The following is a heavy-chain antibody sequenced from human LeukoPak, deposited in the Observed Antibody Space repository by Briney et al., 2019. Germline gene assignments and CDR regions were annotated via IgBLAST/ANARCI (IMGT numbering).Heavy chain of an antibody. J-gene: IGHJ4*02. Sequence: SETLSLTCTVSGGSISSSYWIWIRQPPGKGLEWIGYIYYTGTSNYNPSLKSRVTISVDTSKNQFSLKLSSVTAADTVVYYCARQESIYDYWGQGTLVTVSS. CDR3: ARQESIYDY. CDR1: GGSISSSY. CDR2: IYYTGTS. D-gene: IGHD2-21*01. V-gene: IGHV4-59*08.